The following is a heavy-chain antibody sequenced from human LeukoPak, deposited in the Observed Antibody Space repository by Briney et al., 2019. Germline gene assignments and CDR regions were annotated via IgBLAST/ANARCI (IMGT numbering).Heavy chain of an antibody. CDR3: ARDGRPYDILTGSTYDAFDI. D-gene: IGHD3-9*01. Sequence: PSETLSLTCTVSGGSISSYYWSWIRQPPGKGLEWIGYIYYSGSTNYNPSLKSRVTISVDTSRTQFSLKLSSVTAADTAVYYCARDGRPYDILTGSTYDAFDIWGQGTMVTVSS. CDR1: GGSISSYY. CDR2: IYYSGST. J-gene: IGHJ3*02. V-gene: IGHV4-59*12.